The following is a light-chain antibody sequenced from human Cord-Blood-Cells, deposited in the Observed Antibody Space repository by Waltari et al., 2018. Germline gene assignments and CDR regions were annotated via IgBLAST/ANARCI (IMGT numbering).Light chain of an antibody. CDR3: QSYDSSLSALYV. CDR2: GNS. V-gene: IGLV1-40*01. J-gene: IGLJ1*01. Sequence: QSVLTQPPSVSGAPGQRVTISCTGSSPNIRAGYDVHWYQQLPGTAPKLLIYGNSNRPSGVPDRFSGSKSCTSASLAITGLQAEDEADYYCQSYDSSLSALYVFGTGTKVTVL. CDR1: SPNIRAGYD.